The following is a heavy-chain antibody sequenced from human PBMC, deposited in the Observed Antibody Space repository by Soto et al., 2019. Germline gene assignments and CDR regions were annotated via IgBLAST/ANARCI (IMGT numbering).Heavy chain of an antibody. CDR2: IYYSGST. V-gene: IGHV4-39*01. Sequence: QLQLQESGPGLVKPSETLSLTCTVSGGSISSSSYYWGWIRQPPGKGLEWIGSIYYSGSTYYNPSLKSRVTISLDTSKNQFSLKLSSVTAADTAVYYCARQDCSSTSCFSPTHAFDIWGQGTMVTVSS. CDR1: GGSISSSSYY. D-gene: IGHD2-2*01. J-gene: IGHJ3*02. CDR3: ARQDCSSTSCFSPTHAFDI.